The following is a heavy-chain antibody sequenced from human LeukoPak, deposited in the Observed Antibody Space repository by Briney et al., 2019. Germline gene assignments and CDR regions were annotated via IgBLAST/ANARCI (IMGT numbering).Heavy chain of an antibody. J-gene: IGHJ6*02. V-gene: IGHV1-2*02. CDR1: GYTFTGYY. D-gene: IGHD2-2*01. CDR2: INPNSGGT. CDR3: ARGRVVVVPAASYYYYYGMDV. Sequence: ASVKVSCKASGYTFTGYYMHWVRQAPGRGLEWMGWINPNSGGTNYAQNFKGRVTMTRDTSISTAYMEMSRLRSDDTAVYYCARGRVVVVPAASYYYYYGMDVWGQGTTVTVSS.